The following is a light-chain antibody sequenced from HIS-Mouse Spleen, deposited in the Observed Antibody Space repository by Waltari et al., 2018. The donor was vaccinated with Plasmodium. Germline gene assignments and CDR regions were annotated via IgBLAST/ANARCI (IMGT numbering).Light chain of an antibody. J-gene: IGLJ3*02. CDR1: SSDVGSYNI. CDR2: EGS. Sequence: QSALTQPASVSGSPGQSITIPCTGTSSDVGSYNIFSWYQQHPGKAPKLMIYEGSKRPSGVSNRFSGSKSGNTASLTISGLQAEDEADYYCCSYAGSSTFVFGGGTKLTVL. CDR3: CSYAGSSTFV. V-gene: IGLV2-23*03.